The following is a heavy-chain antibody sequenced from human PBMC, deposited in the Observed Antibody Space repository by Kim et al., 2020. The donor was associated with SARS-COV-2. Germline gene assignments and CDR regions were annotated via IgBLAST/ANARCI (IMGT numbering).Heavy chain of an antibody. V-gene: IGHV6-1*01. CDR3: ASNHGGYGNGYEALDY. D-gene: IGHD5-18*01. J-gene: IGHJ4*02. Sequence: VSVRGRLTINPDTSKNQFSLQLNSVTPEDTAVYYCASNHGGYGNGYEALDYWGQGTLVTVSS.